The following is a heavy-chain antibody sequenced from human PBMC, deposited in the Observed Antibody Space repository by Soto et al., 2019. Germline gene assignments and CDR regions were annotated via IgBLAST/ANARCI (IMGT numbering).Heavy chain of an antibody. V-gene: IGHV6-1*01. Sequence: PWQTLSLTCAISGDSVFINTAAWNWIRSSPSRGLEWLGRTYYRSNWRHDYAVSVKSRITVNPDTSKNHFSLQLNSVTPDDTAVYYCARGVAGTGFDLWGQGTLVTVSS. D-gene: IGHD6-19*01. CDR2: TYYRSNWRH. CDR1: GDSVFINTAA. CDR3: ARGVAGTGFDL. J-gene: IGHJ4*02.